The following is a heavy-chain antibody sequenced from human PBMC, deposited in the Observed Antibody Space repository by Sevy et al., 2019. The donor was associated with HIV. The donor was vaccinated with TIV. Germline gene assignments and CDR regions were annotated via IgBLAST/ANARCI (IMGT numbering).Heavy chain of an antibody. D-gene: IGHD4-4*01. V-gene: IGHV3-30*18. CDR1: GFTFSSYG. J-gene: IGHJ6*02. Sequence: GGSLRLSCAASGFTFSSYGMHWVRQAPDKGLEWVAVISYDGSNKYYADSVKGRFTISRDNSKNTLYLQMNSLRAEDTAVYYCAKVSATVTTLDYYYGMDVWGQGTTVTVSS. CDR3: AKVSATVTTLDYYYGMDV. CDR2: ISYDGSNK.